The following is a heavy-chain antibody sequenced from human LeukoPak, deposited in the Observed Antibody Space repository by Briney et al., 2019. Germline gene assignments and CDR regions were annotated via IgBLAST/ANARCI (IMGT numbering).Heavy chain of an antibody. CDR1: GGSFSGYY. J-gene: IGHJ3*02. D-gene: IGHD2-2*01. V-gene: IGHV4-34*01. Sequence: SETLSLTCAVYGGSFSGYYWSWIRQPPGKGLEWIGEINDSGSTKYNPSLKSRVTISVDTSNNQYSLKLSSVTAADTAVYYCARGGEYCSSTSCYLTDDAFDIWGQGTMVTVSS. CDR2: INDSGST. CDR3: ARGGEYCSSTSCYLTDDAFDI.